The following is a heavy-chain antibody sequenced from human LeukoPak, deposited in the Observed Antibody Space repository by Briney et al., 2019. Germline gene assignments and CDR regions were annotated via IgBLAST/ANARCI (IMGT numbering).Heavy chain of an antibody. D-gene: IGHD3-10*01. V-gene: IGHV3-23*01. CDR1: GFPFTGYA. J-gene: IGHJ4*02. CDR2: ISGSGDTS. Sequence: GGSLRLSCAASGFPFTGYAMSWVRQAPGKGLEWVSIISGSGDTSYYADSVKGRFTISRDNSKNTLYLQMNSLRAEDTAVYYCAKAGRLWFGESPFDYWGQGTLVTVSS. CDR3: AKAGRLWFGESPFDY.